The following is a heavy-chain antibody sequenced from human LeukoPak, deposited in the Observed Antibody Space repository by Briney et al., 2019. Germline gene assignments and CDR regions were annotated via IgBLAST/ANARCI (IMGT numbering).Heavy chain of an antibody. J-gene: IGHJ4*02. CDR2: IWYDGSNK. V-gene: IGHV3-33*01. D-gene: IGHD5-24*01. CDR3: ARDRRIGEMAY. Sequence: PGGSLRLSCAASGFTFSSYGMHWVRQAPGKGLEWVAVIWYDGSNKYYADSVKGRFTISRDNSKNTLYLQMNSLRAEDTAVYYCARDRRIGEMAYWGQGTLVTVSS. CDR1: GFTFSSYG.